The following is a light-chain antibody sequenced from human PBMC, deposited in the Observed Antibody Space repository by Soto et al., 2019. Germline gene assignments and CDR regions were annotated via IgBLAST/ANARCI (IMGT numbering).Light chain of an antibody. CDR3: LHRMNWPLT. CDR2: DES. CDR1: QSVSSY. V-gene: IGKV3-11*01. Sequence: EIVITQSPATLSVSRGEGATLSCQASQSVSSYLAWSQQKPGQAPRLLSYDESNRATGIPARFSGSGSETDFTLTISSLEPEDFGVYYCLHRMNWPLTFGQGTRLEIK. J-gene: IGKJ5*01.